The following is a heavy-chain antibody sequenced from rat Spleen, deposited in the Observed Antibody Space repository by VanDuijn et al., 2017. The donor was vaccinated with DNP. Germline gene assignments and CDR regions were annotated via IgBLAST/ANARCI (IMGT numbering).Heavy chain of an antibody. V-gene: IGHV2S8*01. CDR2: ISSGGST. CDR3: ARDGYPGMDY. CDR1: GFSLTSWG. D-gene: IGHD1-4*01. J-gene: IGHJ2*01. Sequence: QVQLKESGSGLVQPSETLSLTCAVSGFSLTSWGVSWVRQPPGRGLEWIAAISSGGSTYSNSALKSRLSISRDTSKSQVFFEMNSLQTADTATYYCARDGYPGMDYWGQGVMVTVSS.